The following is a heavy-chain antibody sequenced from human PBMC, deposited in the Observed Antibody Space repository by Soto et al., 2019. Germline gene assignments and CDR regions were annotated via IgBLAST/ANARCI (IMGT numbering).Heavy chain of an antibody. J-gene: IGHJ4*02. CDR2: IYYSGST. D-gene: IGHD1-26*01. CDR3: ARQRVGATSY. CDR1: GGSISSSSYY. Sequence: SETLSLTCTVSGGSISSSSYYWGWIRQPPGKGLEWIGSIYYSGSTYYNPSLKSRVTISVDTSKNQFSLKLSSVTAADTAVYYCARQRVGATSYWGQGTLVTVSS. V-gene: IGHV4-39*01.